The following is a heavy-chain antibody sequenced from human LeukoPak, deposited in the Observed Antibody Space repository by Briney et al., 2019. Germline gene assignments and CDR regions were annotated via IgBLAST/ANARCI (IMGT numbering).Heavy chain of an antibody. D-gene: IGHD4-11*01. V-gene: IGHV3-30*02. CDR2: IRYDGSNK. CDR3: AKAITVTTDPPVDY. Sequence: GGSMRHSCAASGFTFSSYGVHWVRQAPGKGLEWVAFIRYDGSNKYYADSVKGRFTISRDNSKNTLYLQMNSLRAEDTAVYYCAKAITVTTDPPVDYWGQGTLVTVSS. CDR1: GFTFSSYG. J-gene: IGHJ4*02.